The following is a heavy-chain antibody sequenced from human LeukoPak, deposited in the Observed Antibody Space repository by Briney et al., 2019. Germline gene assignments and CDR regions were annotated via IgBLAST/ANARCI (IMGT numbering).Heavy chain of an antibody. Sequence: SETLSLTCTVSGGSISSSSFYWGWIRQPPGKGLEWIGSIYYSGSTYYNPSLKSRVTISVDTSKNQFSLKLSSVTAADTAVYYCARVGWYYGSGSYYIFDYWGQGTLVTVSS. J-gene: IGHJ4*02. D-gene: IGHD3-10*01. CDR3: ARVGWYYGSGSYYIFDY. CDR1: GGSISSSSFY. V-gene: IGHV4-39*01. CDR2: IYYSGST.